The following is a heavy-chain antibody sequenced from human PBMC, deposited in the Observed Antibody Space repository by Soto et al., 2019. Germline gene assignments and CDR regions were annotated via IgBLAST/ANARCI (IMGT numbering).Heavy chain of an antibody. V-gene: IGHV3-21*01. D-gene: IGHD6-19*01. CDR2: TSSTSSYI. Sequence: PGGSLRLSCADSGLTFSIYTMNWVRQAPGKGLDWVSSTSSTSSYIYYADSVKGGFTISRDNAKNSLYLQMNTLRAEDTAVYYCPRVVEGGTVGDYWGQGTMVTVSS. CDR1: GLTFSIYT. CDR3: PRVVEGGTVGDY. J-gene: IGHJ4*02.